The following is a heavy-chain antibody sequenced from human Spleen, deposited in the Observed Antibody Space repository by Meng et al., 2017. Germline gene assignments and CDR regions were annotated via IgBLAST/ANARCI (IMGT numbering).Heavy chain of an antibody. D-gene: IGHD3-10*01. V-gene: IGHV4-39*07. CDR3: AKPFTLRGVIYYAFDI. Sequence: SETLSLTCTVSGGSISSGYDYWGWIRQPPGKGLEWIGSIYYSGSTYYNPSLKSRVTISLDTSKNQFSLTLSSVTAADTAVYYGAKPFTLRGVIYYAFDIWGQGTMVTVSS. J-gene: IGHJ3*02. CDR2: IYYSGST. CDR1: GGSISSGYDY.